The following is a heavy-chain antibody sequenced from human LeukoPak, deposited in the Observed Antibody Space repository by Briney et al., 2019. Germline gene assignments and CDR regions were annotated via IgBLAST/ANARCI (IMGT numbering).Heavy chain of an antibody. Sequence: SETLSLTCTVSGGSINNHYWSWIRQPAGKGLEWIGRIYTSGNADYNPSLNSRVTMSVDTSKNQFSLKLSSVTAADTAVYYCARANDYGDQPFDYWGQGTLVTVSS. J-gene: IGHJ4*02. CDR3: ARANDYGDQPFDY. D-gene: IGHD4-17*01. CDR2: IYTSGNA. CDR1: GGSINNHY. V-gene: IGHV4-4*07.